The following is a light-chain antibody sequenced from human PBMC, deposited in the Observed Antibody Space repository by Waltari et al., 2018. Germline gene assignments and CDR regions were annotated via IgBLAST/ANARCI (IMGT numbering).Light chain of an antibody. CDR1: QSISSY. Sequence: IQMTQSPSSLSASVGDRVTITCRASQSISSYLYWYQQKPGQAPKLLIYAASSLQSGVPSRFSGSGSGTDFTLTISSLQPEDFATYYCQQSYSTPLTFGGGTKVEIK. V-gene: IGKV1-39*01. CDR3: QQSYSTPLT. J-gene: IGKJ4*01. CDR2: AAS.